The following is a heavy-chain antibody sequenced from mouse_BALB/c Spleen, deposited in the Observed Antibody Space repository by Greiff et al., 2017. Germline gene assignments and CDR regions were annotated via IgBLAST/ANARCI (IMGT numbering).Heavy chain of an antibody. Sequence: EVMLVESGGGLVQPGESLKLSCESNEYEFPSHDMSWVRKTPEKRLELVAAINSDGGSTYYPDSVKGRFTISRDNARNILYLQMSSLRSEDTAMYYCARGDGNYYFDYWGQGTTLTVSS. CDR1: EYEFPSHD. D-gene: IGHD2-1*01. CDR2: INSDGGST. CDR3: ARGDGNYYFDY. J-gene: IGHJ2*01. V-gene: IGHV5-2*03.